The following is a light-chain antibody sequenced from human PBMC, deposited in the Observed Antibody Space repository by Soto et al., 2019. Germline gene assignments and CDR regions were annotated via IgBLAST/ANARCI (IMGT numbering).Light chain of an antibody. CDR3: QQYGSSPPT. Sequence: EVVLTQSPGTLSLSPGERSTLSCMASQSVSSSYLAWYRQKAGQAPRLLIYRASSRATGIPDRFSGSGSGTDFTLTISRLEPGDVEVYYCQQYGSSPPTFGQGTRLEIK. J-gene: IGKJ5*01. CDR1: QSVSSSY. V-gene: IGKV3-20*01. CDR2: RAS.